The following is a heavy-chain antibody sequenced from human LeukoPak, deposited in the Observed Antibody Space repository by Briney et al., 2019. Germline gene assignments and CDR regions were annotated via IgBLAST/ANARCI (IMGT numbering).Heavy chain of an antibody. CDR2: INHSGST. CDR1: GGSFSGYY. D-gene: IGHD5-12*01. V-gene: IGHV4-34*01. CDR3: ASDAYSAYVGY. J-gene: IGHJ4*02. Sequence: SETLSLTCAVYGGSFSGYYWSWIRQPPGKGLEWIGEINHSGSTNYNPSLKSRVTISVDTSKNQFSLKLSSVTAADTAVYYCASDAYSAYVGYWGQGTLVTVSS.